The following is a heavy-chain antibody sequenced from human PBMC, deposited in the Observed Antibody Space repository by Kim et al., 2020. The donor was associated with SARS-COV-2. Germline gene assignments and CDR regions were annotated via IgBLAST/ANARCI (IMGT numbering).Heavy chain of an antibody. J-gene: IGHJ3*02. Sequence: TNYTPTLRSQVTISIDTSNNQLSLKLKSVTAADTAVYYCARSVRANAFDIWGQGTMVTVSS. CDR2: T. V-gene: IGHV4-4*09. D-gene: IGHD4-4*01. CDR3: ARSVRANAFDI.